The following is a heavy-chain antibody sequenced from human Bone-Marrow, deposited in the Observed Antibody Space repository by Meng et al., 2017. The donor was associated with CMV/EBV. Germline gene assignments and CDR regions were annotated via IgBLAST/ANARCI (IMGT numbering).Heavy chain of an antibody. CDR2: ISSSSGYM. CDR3: ARDEDRNPKDIVLMVYDIRGLMDV. CDR1: GFTFSSYG. J-gene: IGHJ6*02. V-gene: IGHV3-21*01. D-gene: IGHD2-8*01. Sequence: GGSLRLSCAASGFTFSSYGMHWVRQAPGKGLEWVSSISSSSGYMYYADSVKGRFTISRDNAKNSLYLQMNSLRAEDTAVYYCARDEDRNPKDIVLMVYDIRGLMDVWGQGTTVTVSS.